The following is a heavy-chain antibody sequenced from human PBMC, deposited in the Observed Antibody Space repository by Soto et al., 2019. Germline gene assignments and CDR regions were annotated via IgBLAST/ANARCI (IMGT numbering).Heavy chain of an antibody. Sequence: TLSLTCAVSGGSISSGGYSWSWIRQPPGKGLEWIGEIHHSGSTNYNPSLKSRVTISVDTSKNQFSLKLSSVTAADTAVSYCARRRHLALVTAIYFDYWGQGTLVTVSS. D-gene: IGHD2-21*02. V-gene: IGHV4-30-2*01. J-gene: IGHJ4*02. CDR1: GGSISSGGYS. CDR3: ARRRHLALVTAIYFDY. CDR2: IHHSGST.